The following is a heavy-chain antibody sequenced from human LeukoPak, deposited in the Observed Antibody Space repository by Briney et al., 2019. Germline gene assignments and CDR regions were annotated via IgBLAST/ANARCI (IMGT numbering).Heavy chain of an antibody. J-gene: IGHJ4*02. CDR2: IKQDGSEK. CDR3: ARETGYRFDY. Sequence: GGSLRLSCAASGFTFSSYNMNWVRQAPGKGLEWVANIKQDGSEKYYVDSVKGRFTISRDNAKNSLYLQMNSLRAEDTAVYYCARETGYRFDYWGQGTLVTVSS. V-gene: IGHV3-7*01. D-gene: IGHD1-1*01. CDR1: GFTFSSYN.